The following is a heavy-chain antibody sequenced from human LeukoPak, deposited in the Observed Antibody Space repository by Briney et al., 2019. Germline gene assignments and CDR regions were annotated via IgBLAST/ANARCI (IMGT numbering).Heavy chain of an antibody. J-gene: IGHJ4*02. CDR3: AKDQNYYDSSGIFDY. V-gene: IGHV3-23*01. D-gene: IGHD3-22*01. CDR1: AFTFSSYG. Sequence: SGGSLRLSCAASAFTFSSYGMSRVRQAPGKGLEWVSAVSGSGGSTYYADSVKGRFTISRDNSKNTLYLQMNSLRAEDTAIYYCAKDQNYYDSSGIFDYWGQGTLVTVSS. CDR2: VSGSGGST.